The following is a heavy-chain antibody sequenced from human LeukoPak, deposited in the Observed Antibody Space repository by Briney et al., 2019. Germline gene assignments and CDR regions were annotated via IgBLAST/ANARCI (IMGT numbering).Heavy chain of an antibody. CDR1: GGTFSSYG. V-gene: IGHV1-18*01. Sequence: ASVKVSCKASGGTFSSYGISWVRQAPGQGLEWMGWISAYNGNTNYAQKLQGRVTMTTDTSTSTAYMELRSLRSDDTAVYYCARGSTMEPAFDYWGQGTLVTVSS. CDR3: ARGSTMEPAFDY. CDR2: ISAYNGNT. D-gene: IGHD1-1*01. J-gene: IGHJ4*02.